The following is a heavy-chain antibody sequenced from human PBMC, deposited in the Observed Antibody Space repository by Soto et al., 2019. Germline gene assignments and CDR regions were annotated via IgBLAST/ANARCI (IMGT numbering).Heavy chain of an antibody. CDR3: ARATDITIVGVFGGMDV. CDR2: LYHSGST. Sequence: SETLSLTCAVSGYAISSGYYWGWIRQPPGKRLEWIGSLYHSGSTSYNPSLTTRVTISVDTSKNQLYLKLSSVTDAEPEVYYCARATDITIVGVFGGMDVWVQANTV. D-gene: IGHD3-3*01. CDR1: GYAISSGYY. J-gene: IGHJ6*01. V-gene: IGHV4-38-2*01.